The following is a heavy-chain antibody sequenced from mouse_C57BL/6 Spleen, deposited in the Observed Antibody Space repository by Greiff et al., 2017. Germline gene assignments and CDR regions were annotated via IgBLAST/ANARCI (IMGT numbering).Heavy chain of an antibody. V-gene: IGHV1-80*01. CDR3: ARDGNPYYFDY. D-gene: IGHD2-1*01. Sequence: QVQLKQSGAELVKPGASVKISCKASGYAFSSYWMNWVKQRPGKGLEWIGQIYPGDGDTNYNGKFKGKATLTADKSSSTAYMQLSSLTSEDSAVYFCARDGNPYYFDYWGQGTTLTVSS. CDR1: GYAFSSYW. J-gene: IGHJ2*01. CDR2: IYPGDGDT.